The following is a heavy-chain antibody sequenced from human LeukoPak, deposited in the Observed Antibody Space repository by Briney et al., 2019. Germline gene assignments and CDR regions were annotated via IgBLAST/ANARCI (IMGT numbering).Heavy chain of an antibody. Sequence: SETLSLTCTVSGGSISSSGYYWGWIRQPPGKGLEWIGSFYYSGSTYYNPSLKSRVTISVDTSKNQFSLKLSSVTAADTAVYYCARVLFLTIAAAAVGFDAFDIWGQGTMVTVSS. CDR1: GGSISSSGYY. CDR3: ARVLFLTIAAAAVGFDAFDI. CDR2: FYYSGST. J-gene: IGHJ3*02. V-gene: IGHV4-39*07. D-gene: IGHD6-13*01.